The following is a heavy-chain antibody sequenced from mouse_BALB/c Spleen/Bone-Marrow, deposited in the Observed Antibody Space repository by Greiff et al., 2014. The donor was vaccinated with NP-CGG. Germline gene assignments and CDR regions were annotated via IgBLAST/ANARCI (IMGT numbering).Heavy chain of an antibody. J-gene: IGHJ3*01. CDR2: IDPASGST. D-gene: IGHD2-3*01. CDR3: AHDAPFTY. CDR1: GFNIKDTF. V-gene: IGHV14-3*02. Sequence: EVQVVESGADLVKPGASVKLSCTTSGFNIKDTFMHWVKQRPEQGLEWIGRIDPASGSTKYDPKFQGKATITADTSSNKVSLQLSGLTSEDTAVYYCAHDAPFTYWGQGTLVTVSA.